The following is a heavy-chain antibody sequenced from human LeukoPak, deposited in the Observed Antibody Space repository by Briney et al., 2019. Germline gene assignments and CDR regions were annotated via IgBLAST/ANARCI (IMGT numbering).Heavy chain of an antibody. CDR1: GYTFSDYY. CDR2: INPNSGDT. Sequence: VSVTDSCKASGYTFSDYYMHWVRQAPGQGLEWMGWINPNSGDTHYAQMFHGRVTMTRDTSINAAYMELRRVRSDDTAVYYCAKSAQYSSAWFTGSFDYWGPGNLVTVSS. J-gene: IGHJ4*01. CDR3: AKSAQYSSAWFTGSFDY. D-gene: IGHD6-13*01. V-gene: IGHV1-2*02.